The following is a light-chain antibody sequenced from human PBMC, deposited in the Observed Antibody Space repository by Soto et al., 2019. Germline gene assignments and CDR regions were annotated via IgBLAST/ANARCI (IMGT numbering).Light chain of an antibody. J-gene: IGLJ2*01. CDR1: SSDVGGYNF. V-gene: IGLV2-8*01. CDR3: SSYAGSNQAVV. Sequence: HSVLTQPPSASGSPGQSVTISCTGTSSDVGGYNFVSWYQQHPGKAPKLMIFEVTKRPSGVPDRFSGSKSGNTASLTVSGLQAEDEAVYYCSSYAGSNQAVVFGGGTKLTVL. CDR2: EVT.